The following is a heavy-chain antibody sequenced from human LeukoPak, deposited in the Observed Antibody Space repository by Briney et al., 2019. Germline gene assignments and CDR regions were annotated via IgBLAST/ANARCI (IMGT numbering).Heavy chain of an antibody. CDR1: GGTFSSYA. V-gene: IGHV1-69*04. D-gene: IGHD3-22*01. CDR2: IIPILGIA. CDR3: ATAPYYYDSSGYYSDY. J-gene: IGHJ4*02. Sequence: GASVKVSCKASGGTFSSYAISWVRQAPGQGLEWMGRIIPILGIANYAQKFQGRVTITADKSTSTAYMELSSLRSEDTAVYYCATAPYYYDSSGYYSDYWGQGTLVTVSP.